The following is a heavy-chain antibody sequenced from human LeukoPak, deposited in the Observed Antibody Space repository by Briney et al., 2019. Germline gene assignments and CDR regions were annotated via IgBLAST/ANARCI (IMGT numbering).Heavy chain of an antibody. D-gene: IGHD3-3*01. CDR3: ARLTLTGVGGRGWFDA. J-gene: IGHJ5*02. V-gene: IGHV4-39*01. Sequence: SETLSLTCIVSGDSISNSGWSWGWIRQPPGKGLEWIGTMPYDENVADNEIPSYNPSLKSRVSIYADTSKNQLSLKVNSVTAADTASYYCARLTLTGVGGRGWFDAWGQGTLVIVSS. CDR2: MPYDENVADNEIP. CDR1: GDSISNSGWS.